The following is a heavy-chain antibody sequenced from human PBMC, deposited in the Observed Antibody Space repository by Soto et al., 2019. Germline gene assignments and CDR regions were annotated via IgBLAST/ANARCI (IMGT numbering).Heavy chain of an antibody. J-gene: IGHJ4*02. V-gene: IGHV4-34*01. Sequence: SETLSLTCAVYGGSFSGYYWSWSRQPPGKGLERIGEINHSGSTNYNPSLKSRVTISVDTSKNQFSLKLSSVTAADTAVYYCASAPRYSSSWYDYWGQGTLVTVSS. CDR1: GGSFSGYY. D-gene: IGHD6-13*01. CDR2: INHSGST. CDR3: ASAPRYSSSWYDY.